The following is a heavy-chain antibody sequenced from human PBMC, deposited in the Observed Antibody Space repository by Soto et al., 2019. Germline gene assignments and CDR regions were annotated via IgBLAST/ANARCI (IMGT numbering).Heavy chain of an antibody. Sequence: EVQLLESGGGLVQPGGSLRLSCAASGFTFSSYAMSWVRQAPGKGLEWVSAISGSGGSTYYADSVKGRFTISRDNSSHTLYLQKNSLRAEDTAVYYCAKSTGWFGDFDYWGQGTLVTGSS. D-gene: IGHD3-10*01. CDR3: AKSTGWFGDFDY. CDR2: ISGSGGST. J-gene: IGHJ4*02. V-gene: IGHV3-23*01. CDR1: GFTFSSYA.